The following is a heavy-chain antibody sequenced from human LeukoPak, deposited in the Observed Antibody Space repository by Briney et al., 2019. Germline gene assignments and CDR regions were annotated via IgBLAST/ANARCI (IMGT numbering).Heavy chain of an antibody. CDR2: ISSSSSHI. CDR3: ARGAGSGFYFYMDV. V-gene: IGHV3-21*04. CDR1: GFTFSSYS. J-gene: IGHJ6*03. Sequence: GGSLRLSCAASGFTFSSYSMNWVRQAPGKGLEWVSSISSSSSHIYYADSVKGRFTISRDNAKNSLYLQMNSLRAEDTALYYCARGAGSGFYFYMDVWGKGTTVTVSS. D-gene: IGHD3-10*01.